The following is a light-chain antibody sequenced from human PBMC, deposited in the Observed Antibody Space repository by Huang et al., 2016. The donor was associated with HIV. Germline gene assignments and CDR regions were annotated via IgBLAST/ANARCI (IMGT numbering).Light chain of an antibody. J-gene: IGKJ3*01. CDR1: QSVLNTDNNRDY. Sequence: DIVMTQSPESLAVSLGERATSNCRSSQSVLNTDNNRDYLAWYQQKPGQRPRLLIYWASTRESGVPDRFLGTGSGTDFTLTISNLQAEDVAVYFCQQYYDTPLTFGPGTKVDIK. CDR2: WAS. CDR3: QQYYDTPLT. V-gene: IGKV4-1*01.